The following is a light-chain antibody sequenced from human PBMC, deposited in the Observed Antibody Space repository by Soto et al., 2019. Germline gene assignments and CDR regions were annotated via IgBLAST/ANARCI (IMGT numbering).Light chain of an antibody. Sequence: EIVLTQSPGTLSLSPGERATLSCRASQSISSSYLAWYQQKPGQAPRLLIYGASSRATGIPDRFSGSGSGTDFTLTISRLEAQDFAVYYCQQFDNSPPRYICGQGTNLEIK. CDR1: QSISSSY. J-gene: IGKJ2*01. CDR2: GAS. V-gene: IGKV3-20*01. CDR3: QQFDNSPPRYI.